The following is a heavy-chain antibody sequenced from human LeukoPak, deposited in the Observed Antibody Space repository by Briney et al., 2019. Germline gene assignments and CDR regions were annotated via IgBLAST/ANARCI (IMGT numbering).Heavy chain of an antibody. CDR2: ISSSGSTI. CDR3: AREQTTVVSQDGYNWFDP. J-gene: IGHJ5*02. V-gene: IGHV3-11*04. CDR1: GFTFSDYY. Sequence: GGSLRLSCAASGFTFSDYYMSWIRQAPGKGLEWVSYISSSGSTIYYADSVKGRFTISRDNAKNSLYLQMNSLRAEDTAVYYCAREQTTVVSQDGYNWFDPWGQGTLVTVSS. D-gene: IGHD4-23*01.